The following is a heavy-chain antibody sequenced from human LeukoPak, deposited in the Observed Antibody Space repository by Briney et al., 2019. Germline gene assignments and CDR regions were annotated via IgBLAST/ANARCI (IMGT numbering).Heavy chain of an antibody. J-gene: IGHJ4*02. D-gene: IGHD1-26*01. CDR2: IKQDGSEK. CDR3: ARGGAATGRFEY. CDR1: GFTFSSYG. Sequence: GGSLRLSCAASGFTFSSYGMSWVRQAPGKGLEWVANIKQDGSEKYYVDSVKGRFTISRDNAKNSLYLQMNSLRAEDTAVYYCARGGAATGRFEYWGQGTLVTVSS. V-gene: IGHV3-7*01.